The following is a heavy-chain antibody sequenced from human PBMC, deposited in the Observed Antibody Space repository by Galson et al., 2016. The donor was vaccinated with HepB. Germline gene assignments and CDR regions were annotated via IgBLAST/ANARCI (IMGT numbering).Heavy chain of an antibody. CDR1: GFTFGSYG. J-gene: IGHJ6*04. Sequence: SLRLSCAASGFTFGSYGMTWVRQAPGKGLECVASISMRGDSRDYADSVRGRFTISRDNSKNTLYLQMNSLRAEDTALDYCVQGSTAPAVWGKGTPVTVST. D-gene: IGHD2-2*01. CDR3: VQGSTAPAV. V-gene: IGHV3-23*01. CDR2: ISMRGDSR.